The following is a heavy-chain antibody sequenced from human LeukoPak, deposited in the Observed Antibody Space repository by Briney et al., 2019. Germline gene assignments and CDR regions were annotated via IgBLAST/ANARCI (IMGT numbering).Heavy chain of an antibody. CDR2: ISWNSGGI. CDR1: GFAFDDYA. D-gene: IGHD5-18*01. V-gene: IGHV3-9*03. Sequence: PGRSLRLSCAASGFAFDDYAMHWVRQAPGKGLEWVSGISWNSGGIGYADSVKGRFTISRDNAKNSLYLQMNSLRAEDMALYYCAKGSYGRGDYFDYWGQGTLVTVSS. CDR3: AKGSYGRGDYFDY. J-gene: IGHJ4*02.